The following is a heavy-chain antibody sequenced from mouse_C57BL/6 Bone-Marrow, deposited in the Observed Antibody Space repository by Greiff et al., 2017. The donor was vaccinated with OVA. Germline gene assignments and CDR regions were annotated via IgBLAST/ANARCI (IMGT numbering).Heavy chain of an antibody. Sequence: QVQLQQSGPGLVQPSQSLSITCTVSGFSLTSYGVHWVRQSPGKGLEWLGVLWSGGSTDYNAAFISRLSISKDNSKSQVFFKMNSLQADDTAIYYCARNALTAWFAYWGQGTLVTVSA. V-gene: IGHV2-2*01. CDR1: GFSLTSYG. CDR2: LWSGGST. J-gene: IGHJ3*01. CDR3: ARNALTAWFAY. D-gene: IGHD4-1*01.